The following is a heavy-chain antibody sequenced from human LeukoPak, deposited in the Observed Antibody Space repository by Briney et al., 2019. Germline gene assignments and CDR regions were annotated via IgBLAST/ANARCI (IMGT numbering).Heavy chain of an antibody. D-gene: IGHD3-16*02. V-gene: IGHV3-48*01. Sequence: GGSLRLSCAASGFIFSDYSMNWVRQAPGKGLEWVSYIRRGHNIIWYADSVKGRFTISTDIAKNSVYLQMNSLRAEDTAVYYCARDDRYAFDFWGQGTIVSVSS. CDR3: ARDDRYAFDF. CDR1: GFIFSDYS. CDR2: IRRGHNII. J-gene: IGHJ3*01.